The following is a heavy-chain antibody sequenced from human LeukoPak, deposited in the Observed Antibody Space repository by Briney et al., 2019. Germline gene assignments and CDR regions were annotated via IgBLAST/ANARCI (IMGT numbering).Heavy chain of an antibody. V-gene: IGHV4-59*01. CDR1: GGSISTYY. Sequence: SETLSLTCTVSGGSISTYYWSWLRQPPGKGLEWIGFICFSGTTNYNPSLNSRVTISVDTSKNQFSLKVSSVTAADTAVYYCAKDWECRGRSYHNFEYWGPGTLVTVSS. CDR2: ICFSGTT. J-gene: IGHJ4*02. D-gene: IGHD2-15*01. CDR3: AKDWECRGRSYHNFEY.